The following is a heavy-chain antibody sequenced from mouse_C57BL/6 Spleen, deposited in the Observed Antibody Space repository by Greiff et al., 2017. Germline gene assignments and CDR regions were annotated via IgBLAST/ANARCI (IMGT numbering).Heavy chain of an antibody. Sequence: EVHLVESGGGLVKPGGSLKLSCAASGFTFSDYGMHWVRQAPEKGLEWVAYISSGSSTIYYADTVKGRFTLSRDNAKNTLFLQMTSLGSEDTAMYYCALYDYDVWYFDVWGTGTTVTVSS. CDR1: GFTFSDYG. J-gene: IGHJ1*03. CDR3: ALYDYDVWYFDV. V-gene: IGHV5-17*01. D-gene: IGHD2-4*01. CDR2: ISSGSSTI.